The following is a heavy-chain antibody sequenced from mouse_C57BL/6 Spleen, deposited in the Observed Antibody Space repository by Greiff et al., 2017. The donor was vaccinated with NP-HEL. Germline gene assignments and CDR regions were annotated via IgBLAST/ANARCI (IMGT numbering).Heavy chain of an antibody. V-gene: IGHV1-64*01. D-gene: IGHD2-4*01. CDR3: ARGGLRELAWFAY. Sequence: QVQLQQPGAELVKPGASVKLSCKASGYTFTSYWMHWVKQRPGQGLEWIGMIHPNSGSTNYNEKFKSKATLTVDKSSSTAYMQLSSLTSEDSAVYYGARGGLRELAWFAYWGQGTLVTVSA. CDR2: IHPNSGST. CDR1: GYTFTSYW. J-gene: IGHJ3*01.